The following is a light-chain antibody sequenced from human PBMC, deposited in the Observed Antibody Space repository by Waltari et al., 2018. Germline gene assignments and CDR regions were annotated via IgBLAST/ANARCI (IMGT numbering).Light chain of an antibody. J-gene: IGKJ2*01. CDR3: QQSYSTWYT. CDR2: AES. Sequence: DIQMTQSPSSLSASVGDRVTITCRASQSISSYLNWYQQKPGKATKLLRYAESRLQSGVPSKFSGSGSGTDFTLTISSLQPEDFATYYCQQSYSTWYTFGQGTKLEIK. V-gene: IGKV1-39*01. CDR1: QSISSY.